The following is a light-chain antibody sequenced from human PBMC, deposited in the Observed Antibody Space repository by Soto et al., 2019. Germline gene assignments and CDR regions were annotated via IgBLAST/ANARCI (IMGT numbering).Light chain of an antibody. Sequence: EIVLTQSPGTLSLSPGERATLSCRASQSISSSYLAWYQQRPGQAPRLLIYGASSRTTGTPDRFSGSGSGTDFTLTISRLEPEDFAVYYCQQRKPFGQGTNLEIK. CDR2: GAS. CDR3: QQRKP. V-gene: IGKV3-20*01. CDR1: QSISSSY. J-gene: IGKJ2*01.